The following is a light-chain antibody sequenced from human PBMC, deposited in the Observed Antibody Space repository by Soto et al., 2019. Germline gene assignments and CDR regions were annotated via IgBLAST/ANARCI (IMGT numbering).Light chain of an antibody. Sequence: EIVLTQSPGTLSFSPGERAPLSCRALQSVTSAYLAWYQQKPGQALRLLIYGASSRATGIPDRFSGSGSGTDFTLIISRLEPEDFAVYYCQQFGSSLPWTFGQGTKVDI. CDR3: QQFGSSLPWT. V-gene: IGKV3-20*01. CDR2: GAS. CDR1: QSVTSAY. J-gene: IGKJ1*01.